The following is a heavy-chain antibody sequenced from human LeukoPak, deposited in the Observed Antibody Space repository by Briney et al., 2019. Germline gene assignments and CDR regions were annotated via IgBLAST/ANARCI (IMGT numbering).Heavy chain of an antibody. Sequence: GGSLRLSCAASGFTFSSYEMNWVRQAPGKGLEWVSCISSTGSTIYYADSVKGRFTISRDNSKNTLYLQVNSLRAEDTAVYYCARGPAFSIVGATYYFDYWGQGTLVTVSS. J-gene: IGHJ4*02. V-gene: IGHV3-48*03. CDR1: GFTFSSYE. CDR2: ISSTGSTI. CDR3: ARGPAFSIVGATYYFDY. D-gene: IGHD1-26*01.